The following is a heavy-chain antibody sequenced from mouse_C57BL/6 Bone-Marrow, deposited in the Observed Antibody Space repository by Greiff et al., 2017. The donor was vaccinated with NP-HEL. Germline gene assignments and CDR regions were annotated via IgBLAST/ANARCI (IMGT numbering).Heavy chain of an antibody. CDR2: INPGSGGT. CDR3: ARVYYYGRGYFDV. D-gene: IGHD1-1*01. J-gene: IGHJ1*03. CDR1: GYAFTNYL. Sequence: QVHVKQSGAELVRPGTSVKVSCKASGYAFTNYLIEWVKQRPGQGLEWIGVINPGSGGTNYNEKFKGKATLTADKSSSTAYMQLSSLTSEDSAVYFCARVYYYGRGYFDVWGTGTTVTVSS. V-gene: IGHV1-54*01.